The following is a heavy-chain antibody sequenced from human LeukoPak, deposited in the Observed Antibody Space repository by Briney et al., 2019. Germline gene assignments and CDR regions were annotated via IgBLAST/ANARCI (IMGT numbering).Heavy chain of an antibody. CDR3: ARGTETHFDH. Sequence: PSETLSLTCAVSGGSISSGGYSWSWIRQPPGKGLEWIGYIYHSGSTYYNPSLKSRVTISVDRSKNQFSLKLSSVTAADTAVYYCARGTETHFDHWGQGTLVTVSS. CDR1: GGSISSGGYS. D-gene: IGHD1-1*01. CDR2: IYHSGST. J-gene: IGHJ4*02. V-gene: IGHV4-30-2*01.